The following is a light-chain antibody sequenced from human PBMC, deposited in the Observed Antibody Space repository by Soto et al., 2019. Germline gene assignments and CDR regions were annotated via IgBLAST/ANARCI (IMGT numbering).Light chain of an antibody. Sequence: ELVMTQSPATLSVSPGERATLSCRASQFVSTNLAWYQQKPGQAPRLLMYGVSTGATGIPDRFSGSGSGTDFTLTISRLEPEDFAVYFCQVYGSSSKTFGQGTKVDIK. CDR1: QFVSTN. J-gene: IGKJ1*01. V-gene: IGKV3-20*01. CDR2: GVS. CDR3: QVYGSSSKT.